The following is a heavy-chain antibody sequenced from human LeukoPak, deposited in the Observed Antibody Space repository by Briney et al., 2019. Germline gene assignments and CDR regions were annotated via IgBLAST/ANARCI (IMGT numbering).Heavy chain of an antibody. CDR3: ARDVSVSGMDV. CDR1: GFTFTDYW. Sequence: GGSLRLSCAASGFTFTDYWMSRVRQAPGKGLEWVGNIKRDGSEKYYVDSVKGRFTISRDNPKKSVYLQMNSLRAEDTAIYYCARDVSVSGMDVRGQGTTVIVSS. CDR2: IKRDGSEK. J-gene: IGHJ6*02. D-gene: IGHD5/OR15-5a*01. V-gene: IGHV3-7*01.